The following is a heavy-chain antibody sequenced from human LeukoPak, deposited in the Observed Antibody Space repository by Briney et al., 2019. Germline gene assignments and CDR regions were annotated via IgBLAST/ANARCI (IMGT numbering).Heavy chain of an antibody. D-gene: IGHD1-14*01. J-gene: IGHJ6*03. CDR3: AYHHLLYYMDV. Sequence: GGSLRLSCAASGFTLSSYAMSWVRQGPGKGLEWVSAISVSGNTYHADSVKGRFTISRDSSKNTLYLQMNSLRAGDAAVYYCAYHHLLYYMDVWGKGTTVTVSS. CDR1: GFTLSSYA. CDR2: ISVSGNT. V-gene: IGHV3-23*01.